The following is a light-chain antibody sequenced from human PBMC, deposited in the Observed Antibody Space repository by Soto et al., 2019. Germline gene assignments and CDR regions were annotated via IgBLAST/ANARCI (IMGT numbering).Light chain of an antibody. CDR1: QSVGTR. J-gene: IGKJ5*01. Sequence: ILLKKSPDTLSFSPGERATLSCRASQSVGTRLAWYQHKTGQAPSLLMSGASSRATGIPDRFSGSGSETDFTLTISRLEPEDFALYYCQHYQVGQPIAFGRGTRLENK. V-gene: IGKV3-20*01. CDR3: QHYQVGQPIA. CDR2: GAS.